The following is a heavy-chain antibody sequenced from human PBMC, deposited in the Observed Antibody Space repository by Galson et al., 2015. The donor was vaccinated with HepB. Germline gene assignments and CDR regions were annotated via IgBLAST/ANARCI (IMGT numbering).Heavy chain of an antibody. CDR1: GFTFSSYS. CDR2: ISSSSSYI. V-gene: IGHV3-21*01. D-gene: IGHD3-3*01. CDR3: ARDPGPYDFWSGQSDY. J-gene: IGHJ4*02. Sequence: SLRLSCAASGFTFSSYSMNWVRQAPGKGLEWVSSISSSSSYIYYADSVKGRFTISRDNAKNSLYLQMNSLRAEDTAVYYCARDPGPYDFWSGQSDYRGQGTLVTVSS.